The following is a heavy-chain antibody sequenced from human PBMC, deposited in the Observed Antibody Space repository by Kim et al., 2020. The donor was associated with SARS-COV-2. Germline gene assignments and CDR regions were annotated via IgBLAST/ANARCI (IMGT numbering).Heavy chain of an antibody. D-gene: IGHD6-13*01. Sequence: YADAVKGRFTISRDDAANTLYLQMSSLGVEDTAVYYCAKVVWGAKAGTNYWGQGILVTVSS. V-gene: IGHV3-23*01. CDR3: AKVVWGAKAGTNY. J-gene: IGHJ4*02.